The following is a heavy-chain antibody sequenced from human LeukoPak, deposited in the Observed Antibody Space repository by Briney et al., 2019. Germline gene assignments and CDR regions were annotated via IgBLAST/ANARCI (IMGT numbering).Heavy chain of an antibody. Sequence: ASVKVSCKASGYTFTGYYMHWVRQAPGQGLEWVGWINPNSGGTNYAQKFQGRVTMTRDTSISTAYMDLSRLRSDDTAVYYCARDERYDSSGYPFDYWGQGTLVTVSS. CDR3: ARDERYDSSGYPFDY. CDR1: GYTFTGYY. V-gene: IGHV1-2*02. J-gene: IGHJ4*02. CDR2: INPNSGGT. D-gene: IGHD3-22*01.